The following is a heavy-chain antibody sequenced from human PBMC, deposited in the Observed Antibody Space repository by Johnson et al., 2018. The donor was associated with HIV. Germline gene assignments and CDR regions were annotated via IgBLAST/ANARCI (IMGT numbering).Heavy chain of an antibody. D-gene: IGHD1-26*01. J-gene: IGHJ3*01. CDR3: AKEESGSFLAFDL. Sequence: QVQLVESGGGVVQPGRSLRLSCTASGFTFSTYAMHWVRRAPGKGLEWVAFISYDGNNKYYADSVRGRFTISRDNSKNTLYLQMNSLRPEDTAVFYCAKEESGSFLAFDLWGQGTMVTVSS. CDR2: ISYDGNNK. V-gene: IGHV3-30*18. CDR1: GFTFSTYA.